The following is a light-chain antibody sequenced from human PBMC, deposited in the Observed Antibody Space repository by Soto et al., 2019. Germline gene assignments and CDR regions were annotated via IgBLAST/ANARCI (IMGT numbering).Light chain of an antibody. Sequence: QYVLTQPPSASGTPGQRVTISCSGSSSNIGSNTVHWYQQLPGTAPKLLIYSNNQRPSGVPARFSGSKSGTSASLAISGLQSEDEADYYCAAWDDSLIGIFGTGTKVTVL. CDR3: AAWDDSLIGI. V-gene: IGLV1-44*01. J-gene: IGLJ1*01. CDR2: SNN. CDR1: SSNIGSNT.